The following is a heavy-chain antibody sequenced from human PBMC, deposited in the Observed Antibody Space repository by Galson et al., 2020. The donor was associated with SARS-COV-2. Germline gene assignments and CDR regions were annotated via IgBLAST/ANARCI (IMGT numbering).Heavy chain of an antibody. V-gene: IGHV4-30-4*01. CDR2: IYSTGPT. CDR1: GGSIHSGDYY. J-gene: IGHJ4*02. D-gene: IGHD4-17*01. CDR3: ARTYPYGGNSGPLDH. Sequence: ASETLSLTCTVSGGSIHSGDYYWNWIRQPPGKGLEWIGYIYSTGPTYYNPSLKSRLTMSVDPSKNQFSLRLSSVTAADTAVYYCARTYPYGGNSGPLDHWGQGALVIVSS.